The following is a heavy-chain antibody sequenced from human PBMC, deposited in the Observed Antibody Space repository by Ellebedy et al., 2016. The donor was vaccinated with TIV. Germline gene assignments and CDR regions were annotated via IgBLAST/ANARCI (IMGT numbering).Heavy chain of an antibody. D-gene: IGHD3-10*02. V-gene: IGHV3-66*01. CDR3: ARASFYDVDLSGWYFDI. Sequence: GESLKISCVASKFTVSYNYMNWVRQAPGKGPEWVSGIYTDDSTYYADSVKGRFTTSKDNSKNTLNLQMTSLRAEDTAVYYCARASFYDVDLSGWYFDIWGRGTLVTVSS. CDR2: IYTDDST. J-gene: IGHJ2*01. CDR1: KFTVSYNY.